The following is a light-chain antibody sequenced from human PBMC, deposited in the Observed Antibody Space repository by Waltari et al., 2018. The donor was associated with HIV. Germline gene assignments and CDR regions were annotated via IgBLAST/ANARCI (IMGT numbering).Light chain of an antibody. CDR2: KAS. CDR1: QSISSW. V-gene: IGKV1-5*03. Sequence: DIQMTQSPSTLSASVGDRVTITCRASQSISSWLAWYQQKPGKDPKLLIYKASSLESGVPSRFSGSGSGTEFTLTISSLQPDDFATYYCQHETFGQGTKVEIK. CDR3: QHET. J-gene: IGKJ1*01.